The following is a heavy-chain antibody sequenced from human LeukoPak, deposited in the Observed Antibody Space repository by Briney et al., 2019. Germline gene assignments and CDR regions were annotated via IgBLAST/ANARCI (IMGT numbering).Heavy chain of an antibody. CDR1: EYYFPNYW. J-gene: IGHJ4*02. D-gene: IGHD3-22*01. CDR2: IYPADSHT. CDR3: LTYYYDISGYEVFDY. Sequence: GESLKISCKASEYYFPNYWIAWVRQLPGKGLEWVGIIYPADSHTRYSPSFQGQVTLSADKSITTAYLQWGSLKASDTAMYFCLTYYYDISGYEVFDYWGQGTRVT. V-gene: IGHV5-51*03.